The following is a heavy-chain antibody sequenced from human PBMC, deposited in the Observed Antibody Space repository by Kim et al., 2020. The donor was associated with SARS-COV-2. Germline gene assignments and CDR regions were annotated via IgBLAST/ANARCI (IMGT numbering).Heavy chain of an antibody. CDR1: GGTFSSYA. J-gene: IGHJ5*02. Sequence: SVKVSCKASGGTFSSYAISWVRQAPGQGLEWMGGIIPIFGTANYAQKFQGRVTITADESTSTAYMELSSLRSEDTAVYYCARGRMMVRGFNWFDPWGQGTLVTVSS. CDR3: ARGRMMVRGFNWFDP. CDR2: IIPIFGTA. D-gene: IGHD3-10*01. V-gene: IGHV1-69*13.